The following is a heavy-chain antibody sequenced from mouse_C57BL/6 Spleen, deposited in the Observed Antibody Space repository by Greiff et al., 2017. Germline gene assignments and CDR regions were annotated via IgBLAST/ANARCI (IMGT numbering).Heavy chain of an antibody. CDR1: GYTFTDYY. J-gene: IGHJ3*01. Sequence: EVKLQQSGPELVKPGASVKISCKASGYTFTDYYMNWVKQSHGKSLEWIGDINPNNGGTSYNQKFKGKATLTVDKSSSTAYMELRSLTSEDSAVYYCARSELGPVAWFAYWGQGTLVTVSA. D-gene: IGHD4-1*01. CDR2: INPNNGGT. V-gene: IGHV1-26*01. CDR3: ARSELGPVAWFAY.